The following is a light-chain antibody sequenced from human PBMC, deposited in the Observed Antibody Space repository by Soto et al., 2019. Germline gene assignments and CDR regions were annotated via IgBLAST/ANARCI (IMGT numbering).Light chain of an antibody. V-gene: IGLV2-14*01. J-gene: IGLJ6*01. CDR1: NTDVGGYNY. CDR3: TSYTPTAALV. Sequence: QSVLAQPASVSGSPGQSITVSCTGTNTDVGGYNYVSWYQHRPGKAPRLMIYEVRNRLSGVSNRFSGSKSGNTASLTISGLQSEDEADYYCTSYTPTAALVFGSGTKVTVL. CDR2: EVR.